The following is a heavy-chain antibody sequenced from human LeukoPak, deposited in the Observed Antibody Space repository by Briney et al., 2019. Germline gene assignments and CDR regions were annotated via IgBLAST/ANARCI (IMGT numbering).Heavy chain of an antibody. CDR3: AKDLLRIYDY. J-gene: IGHJ4*02. D-gene: IGHD2-15*01. CDR2: ISSGGDIM. CDR1: GLRFSDYY. Sequence: PGGSLRLSCAASGLRFSDYYVSWIRQAPGKGLQWVSYISSGGDIMHYADSVKGRFTSSRDNAKNSGYLQMNSLRAEDTAVYYCAKDLLRIYDYWGQGTLVIVSS. V-gene: IGHV3-11*04.